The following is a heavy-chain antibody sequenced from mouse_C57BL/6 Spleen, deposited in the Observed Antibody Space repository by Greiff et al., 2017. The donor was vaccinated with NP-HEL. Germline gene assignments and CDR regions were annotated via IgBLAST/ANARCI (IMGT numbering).Heavy chain of an antibody. V-gene: IGHV3-6*01. CDR1: GYSITSGYY. J-gene: IGHJ4*01. CDR3: ARVHGSSYEMDY. CDR2: ISYDGSN. Sequence: ESGPGLVKPSQSLSLTCSVTGYSITSGYYWNWIRQFPGNKLEWMGYISYDGSNNYNPSLKNRISITRDTSKNQFFLKLNSVTTEDTATYYCARVHGSSYEMDYWGQGTSVTVSS. D-gene: IGHD1-1*01.